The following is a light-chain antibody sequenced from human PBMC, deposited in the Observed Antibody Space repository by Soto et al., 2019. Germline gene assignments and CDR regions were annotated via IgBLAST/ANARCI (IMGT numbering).Light chain of an antibody. CDR3: QQYGSSPYN. CDR2: GAS. V-gene: IGKV3-20*01. CDR1: QSVTINY. J-gene: IGKJ2*01. Sequence: EIVLTQSPGTLSLSPGERATLSCRASQSVTINYLAWYQHKPGQAPRLLIYGASSRATGSPDRFSGSGSGTDFTLTISRMVPEDFAVYYGQQYGSSPYNFGQGTRLEIK.